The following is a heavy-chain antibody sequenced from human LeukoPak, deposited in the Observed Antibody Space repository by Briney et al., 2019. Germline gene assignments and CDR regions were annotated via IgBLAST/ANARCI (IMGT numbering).Heavy chain of an antibody. CDR3: ARVYRYFDY. D-gene: IGHD3-16*02. J-gene: IGHJ4*02. CDR1: VFTVSNSH. Sequence: PGGSLRLSCAASVFTVSNSHMSWVRQTPGKGLEWVSVIYSGGSTYYADSVKGRFTISRDNSKNTLYLQMNSLRAEDTALYYCARVYRYFDYWGQGTLVTVSS. CDR2: IYSGGST. V-gene: IGHV3-53*01.